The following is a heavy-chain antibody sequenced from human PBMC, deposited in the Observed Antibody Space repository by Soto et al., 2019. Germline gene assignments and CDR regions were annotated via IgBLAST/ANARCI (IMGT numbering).Heavy chain of an antibody. CDR1: GFTFSSYA. D-gene: IGHD3-3*01. V-gene: IGHV3-23*01. CDR2: ISGSGGST. J-gene: IGHJ4*02. Sequence: EVQLLESGGGLVQPGGSLRLSCAASGFTFSSYAMSWVRQAPGKGLGWVSAISGSGGSTYYADSVKGRFTISGDNSKNTLYLQMNSLRAEDTAVYYCAKEDDSVRRPTFYFDYWGQGTLVTVSS. CDR3: AKEDDSVRRPTFYFDY.